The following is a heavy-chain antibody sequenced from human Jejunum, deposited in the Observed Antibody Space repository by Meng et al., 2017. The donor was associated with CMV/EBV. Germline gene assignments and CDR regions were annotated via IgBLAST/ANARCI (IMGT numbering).Heavy chain of an antibody. CDR2: LWYDGSRK. CDR3: ARDNDGSSHYSQFDY. D-gene: IGHD3-22*01. Sequence: SGFPLNSYGIPWVRQFPGKGLDWVAVLWYDGSRKYFADSVQGRFSISRDDSKNTVYLQMNSLRAEDTAVYYCARDNDGSSHYSQFDYWGQGTLVTVSS. CDR1: GFPLNSYG. V-gene: IGHV3-33*01. J-gene: IGHJ4*02.